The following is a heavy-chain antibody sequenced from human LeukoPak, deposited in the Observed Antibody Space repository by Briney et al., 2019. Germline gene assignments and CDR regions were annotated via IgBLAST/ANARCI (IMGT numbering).Heavy chain of an antibody. CDR3: ARDRDWNLDY. D-gene: IGHD1-1*01. J-gene: IGHJ4*02. CDR2: INPNSGVT. Sequence: ASVKVSCKASGYTFTGYFIHWVRQAPGQGLEWMGWINPNSGVTKYAQKFQGRVTMTRDTSISTAYMELSRLRSDDTAVYYCARDRDWNLDYWGQGTLVTVSS. CDR1: GYTFTGYF. V-gene: IGHV1-2*02.